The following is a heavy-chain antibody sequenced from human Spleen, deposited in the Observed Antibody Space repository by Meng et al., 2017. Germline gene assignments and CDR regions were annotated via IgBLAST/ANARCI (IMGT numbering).Heavy chain of an antibody. CDR2: LNPRAGGT. V-gene: IGHV1-46*01. D-gene: IGHD4-17*01. CDR1: GYTFTTYY. J-gene: IGHJ4*02. CDR3: ARVGDYAAFDS. Sequence: VQMVPPGAEVRKAGASVNISCKTSGYTFTTYYIHWVRQAPGQGLEWMALLNPRAGGTSYAQKFQGRVTVTRDTSTSTAYMELSSLTSEDTALYYCARVGDYAAFDSWGQGTLVTVSS.